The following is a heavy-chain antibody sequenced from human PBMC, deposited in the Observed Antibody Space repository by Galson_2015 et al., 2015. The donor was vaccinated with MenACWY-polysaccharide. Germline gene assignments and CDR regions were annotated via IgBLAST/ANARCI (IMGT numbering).Heavy chain of an antibody. D-gene: IGHD6-6*01. CDR2: ISWNSDNI. CDR3: TRAPYSSSSGPGY. J-gene: IGHJ4*02. Sequence: SLRLSCAASGFTFDDYVMHWVRRGPGKGLEWVSSISWNSDNIGYADSVKGRFTISRDNAKSSLYLQMNSLRPEDTALYYCTRAPYSSSSGPGYWGQGTLVTVSS. CDR1: GFTFDDYV. V-gene: IGHV3-9*01.